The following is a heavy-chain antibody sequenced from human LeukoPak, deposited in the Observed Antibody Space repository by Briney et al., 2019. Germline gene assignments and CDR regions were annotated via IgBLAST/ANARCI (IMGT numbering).Heavy chain of an antibody. CDR1: GFTFSSYS. Sequence: GGSLRLSCAASGFTFSSYSMNWVRQAPGKGLEWVSYISSSSSTIYYADSVKGRFTVSRDNTRNSIYLEMSSLRVDDTAVYYCARMYSSGYYGDYFDYWGQGNLVSVSS. CDR3: ARMYSSGYYGDYFDY. D-gene: IGHD5-12*01. V-gene: IGHV3-48*04. CDR2: ISSSSSTI. J-gene: IGHJ4*02.